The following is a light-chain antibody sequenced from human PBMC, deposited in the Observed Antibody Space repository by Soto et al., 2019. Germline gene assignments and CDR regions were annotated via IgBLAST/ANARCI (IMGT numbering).Light chain of an antibody. CDR2: RNN. Sequence: QSVLTQPPSASGTPGQRVTISCSGSSSNIGSNYVYWYQQLPGTAPKLLIYRNNQRPSGVPDRFSGSKSGTSASLAISGLRSEDEADYYXAAWXDSLSGPAVFGGGTQLTVL. CDR1: SSNIGSNY. CDR3: AAWXDSLSGPAV. V-gene: IGLV1-47*01. J-gene: IGLJ7*01.